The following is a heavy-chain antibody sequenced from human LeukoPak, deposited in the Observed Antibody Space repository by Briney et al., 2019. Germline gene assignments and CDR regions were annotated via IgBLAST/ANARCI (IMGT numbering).Heavy chain of an antibody. Sequence: MAGGSLRLSCAASAFTFTNAWMNWVRKAPGKGLEWVGRIKSKTDGGTTDYAAPVKGRFTISRDDSKNTLYLQMNSLKTEDTAVYYCTTGLGINWNALGSFDSWGQGTLVTVSS. V-gene: IGHV3-15*07. D-gene: IGHD1-1*01. CDR3: TTGLGINWNALGSFDS. CDR2: IKSKTDGGTT. CDR1: AFTFTNAW. J-gene: IGHJ4*02.